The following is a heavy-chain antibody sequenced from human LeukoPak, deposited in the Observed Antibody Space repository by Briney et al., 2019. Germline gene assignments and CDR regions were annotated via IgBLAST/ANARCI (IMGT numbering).Heavy chain of an antibody. CDR1: GFMFSDHG. V-gene: IGHV3-30*02. CDR3: AKDRSSSGENFDY. D-gene: IGHD6-19*01. Sequence: GGSLRLSCEASGFMFSDHGMHWVRQAPGKGLEWLTFIRYDGSSRYYADSVKGRFTISRDNSKNTLYLQMNILTTQDTAIYYCAKDRSSSGENFDYWGQGSLVTVSS. J-gene: IGHJ4*02. CDR2: IRYDGSSR.